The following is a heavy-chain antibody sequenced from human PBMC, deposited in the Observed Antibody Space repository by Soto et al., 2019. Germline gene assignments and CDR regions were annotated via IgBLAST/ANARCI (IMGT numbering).Heavy chain of an antibody. J-gene: IGHJ6*03. V-gene: IGHV5-51*01. CDR3: ARHFASYSGYEGYGYYYYYMDV. Sequence: GESLKISCKGSGYSFTSYWIGWVRQMPGKGLEWMGIIYPGDSNTRYSPSFQGQVTISADKSISTAYLQWSSLKASDTAMYYCARHFASYSGYEGYGYYYYYMDVWGKGTTVTVSS. CDR1: GYSFTSYW. D-gene: IGHD5-12*01. CDR2: IYPGDSNT.